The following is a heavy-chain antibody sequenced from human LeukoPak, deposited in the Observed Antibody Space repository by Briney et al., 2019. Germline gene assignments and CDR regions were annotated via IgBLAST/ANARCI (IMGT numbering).Heavy chain of an antibody. CDR3: VRRVGNSKHDY. Sequence: GESLQISCRVFGDNLVSYWMGWARQMPGKGLEWMGLIYPGDSDTSYSPSFQGQVTISADKSISTAYLQWSSLKASDTAMYYCVRRVGNSKHDYWGQGTLVTVSS. CDR1: GDNLVSYW. CDR2: IYPGDSDT. D-gene: IGHD4-11*01. V-gene: IGHV5-51*01. J-gene: IGHJ4*02.